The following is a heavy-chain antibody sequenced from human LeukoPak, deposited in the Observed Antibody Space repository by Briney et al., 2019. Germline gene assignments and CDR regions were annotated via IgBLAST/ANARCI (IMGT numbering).Heavy chain of an antibody. CDR2: IYPGDSDA. CDR1: GYSFNSYW. Sequence: GESLKISCKGSGYSFNSYWIAWVRQMPGKGLEWMGIIYPGDSDARYSPSFQGQVSMSADKSISTAYLQWSSLEASDTAMYYDARHSTGYDYCYQNPLDYWGQGTLVTVSS. CDR3: ARHSTGYDYCYQNPLDY. D-gene: IGHD5-18*01. V-gene: IGHV5-51*01. J-gene: IGHJ4*02.